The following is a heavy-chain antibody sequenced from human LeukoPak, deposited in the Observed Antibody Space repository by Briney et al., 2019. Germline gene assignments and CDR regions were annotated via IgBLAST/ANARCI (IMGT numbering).Heavy chain of an antibody. D-gene: IGHD1-1*01. CDR2: IRYDGSNK. Sequence: GGSLRLSCAASGFTFSSYGMHWVRQAPGKGLEWVAFIRYDGSNKYYADSVKGRFTISRDNSENTLYLQMNSLRAEDTAVYYCAKGQLERRVASAFDIWGQGTMVTVSS. CDR1: GFTFSSYG. J-gene: IGHJ3*02. CDR3: AKGQLERRVASAFDI. V-gene: IGHV3-30*02.